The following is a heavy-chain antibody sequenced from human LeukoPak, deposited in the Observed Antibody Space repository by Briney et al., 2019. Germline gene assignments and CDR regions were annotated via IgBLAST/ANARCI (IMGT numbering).Heavy chain of an antibody. CDR3: ARVPRLVGNYDSSTYWGQKMTKYYFNY. CDR2: ISPYSGNT. Sequence: ASVKVSCKASAYTFTSYGFTWVRQAPGQGLEWMGWISPYSGNTNYAQKVQGRVTMTTDTSTSTAYMELRSLRSDDTAVYYCARVPRLVGNYDSSTYWGQKMTKYYFNYWGQGTLVTVSS. D-gene: IGHD3-22*01. J-gene: IGHJ4*02. V-gene: IGHV1-18*01. CDR1: AYTFTSYG.